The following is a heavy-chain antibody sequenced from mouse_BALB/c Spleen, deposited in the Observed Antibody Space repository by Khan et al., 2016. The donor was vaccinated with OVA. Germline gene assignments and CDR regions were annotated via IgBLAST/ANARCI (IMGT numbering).Heavy chain of an antibody. CDR2: ISSGGDYT. CDR1: GFTFSSYS. J-gene: IGHJ3*01. D-gene: IGHD4-1*01. V-gene: IGHV5-6*01. Sequence: EVVLVESGGDLVKPGGSLKLSCAASGFTFSSYSMSWVRQTPDKRLEWVASISSGGDYTYYPDSVKGRFTISRDNAKNTLYLQMSDLKSEDTAMYYCAYHLTGSFAYWGQGTLVTVSA. CDR3: AYHLTGSFAY.